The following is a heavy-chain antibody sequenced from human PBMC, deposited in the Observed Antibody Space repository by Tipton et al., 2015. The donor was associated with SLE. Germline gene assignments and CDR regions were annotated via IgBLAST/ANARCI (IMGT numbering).Heavy chain of an antibody. V-gene: IGHV3-30*04. D-gene: IGHD1-7*01. J-gene: IGHJ4*02. CDR1: GFTFSNYA. CDR2: MSYDGSKK. CDR3: AAELLDYFDY. Sequence: SLRLSCAASGFTFSNYAMHWVRQAPGKGLEWVTVMSYDGSKKYYAASVKGRLTISRDNSRNTLYLQMNSLRAEDTALYYCAAELLDYFDYWGQGTLVTVSS.